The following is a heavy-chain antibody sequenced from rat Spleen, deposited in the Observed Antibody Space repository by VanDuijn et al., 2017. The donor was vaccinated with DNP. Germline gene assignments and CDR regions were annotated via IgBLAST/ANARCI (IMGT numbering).Heavy chain of an antibody. Sequence: EVQLQESGPGLVKPSQSLSLTCSVTGHSIASNYWGWIRKFPRNRMEWIGHISYSGRTDFNPSLKSRISITRDTSKNHFFLHLNSVTTEDTATYYCARWTRYFDYWGQGVMVTVSS. CDR2: ISYSGRT. CDR3: ARWTRYFDY. CDR1: GHSIASNY. D-gene: IGHD1-7*01. J-gene: IGHJ2*01. V-gene: IGHV3-1*01.